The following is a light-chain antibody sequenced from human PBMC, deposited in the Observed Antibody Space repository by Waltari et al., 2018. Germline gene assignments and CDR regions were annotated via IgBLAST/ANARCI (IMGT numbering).Light chain of an antibody. CDR2: RNN. J-gene: IGLJ3*02. CDR1: TPNIGSHY. V-gene: IGLV1-47*01. CDR3: AAWDGSMSAWL. Sequence: QSVLTQPPSASGTPGQRVTISCSGSTPNIGSHYVYCYQQFPGTTPKLRIYRNNQRASGVPDRFSGSNSGTSASLAISGLRSEDEADYYCAAWDGSMSAWLFGGGTKVTVL.